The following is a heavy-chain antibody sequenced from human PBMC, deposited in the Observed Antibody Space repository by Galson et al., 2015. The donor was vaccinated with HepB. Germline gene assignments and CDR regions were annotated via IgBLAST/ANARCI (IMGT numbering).Heavy chain of an antibody. CDR2: IYFGGTT. CDR1: GFTVISNY. J-gene: IGHJ3*01. D-gene: IGHD3-10*01. CDR3: SRGGWFGNAFDV. V-gene: IGHV3-66*01. Sequence: SLRLSCAASGFTVISNYVTWVRQAPGKGLEWVSVIYFGGTTYYADSVKGRFTIYRDHSKNTMYLQMNSLRAEDTAVYYCSRGGWFGNAFDVWGQGTLVTV.